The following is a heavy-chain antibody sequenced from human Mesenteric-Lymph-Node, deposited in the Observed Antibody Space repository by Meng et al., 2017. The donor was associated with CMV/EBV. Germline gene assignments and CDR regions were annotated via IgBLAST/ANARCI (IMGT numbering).Heavy chain of an antibody. Sequence: GESLKISCAASGFTFSSYAMSWVRQAPGKGLEWVSSISSSSSYIYYADSVKGRFTISRDYAKNSLYLQMNSLRVEDTAVYYCAREGSLVLEHNYFDYWGQGTLVTVSS. CDR3: AREGSLVLEHNYFDY. V-gene: IGHV3-21*01. D-gene: IGHD1/OR15-1a*01. J-gene: IGHJ4*02. CDR2: ISSSSSYI. CDR1: GFTFSSYA.